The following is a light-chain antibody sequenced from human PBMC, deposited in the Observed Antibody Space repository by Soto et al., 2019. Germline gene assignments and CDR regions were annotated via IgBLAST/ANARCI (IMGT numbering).Light chain of an antibody. Sequence: QSALTQPPSASGSPGQSVTISCTGTSSDVGGYKYVSWYQHHPGKAPKLMIYEVSKRPSGVPDRFSGSKSGNTASLTVSGLQAEDEADYYCSSHAGGNNFVIFGGGTKLTVL. CDR1: SSDVGGYKY. V-gene: IGLV2-8*01. CDR3: SSHAGGNNFVI. J-gene: IGLJ2*01. CDR2: EVS.